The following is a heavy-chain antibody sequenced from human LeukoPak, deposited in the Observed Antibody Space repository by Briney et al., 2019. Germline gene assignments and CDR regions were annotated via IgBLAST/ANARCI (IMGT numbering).Heavy chain of an antibody. CDR1: GFTFSSYW. CDR2: INSDGSST. D-gene: IGHD2-2*01. Sequence: RSGGSLRLSCAASGFTFSSYWMHWVRQAPGKGLVWVSRINSDGSSTSYADSVKDRFTISRDNSKNTLYLQMNSLRAEDTAVYYCAKAADQYYYYYFYYMDVWGKGTTVTVSS. CDR3: AKAADQYYYYYFYYMDV. J-gene: IGHJ6*03. V-gene: IGHV3-74*01.